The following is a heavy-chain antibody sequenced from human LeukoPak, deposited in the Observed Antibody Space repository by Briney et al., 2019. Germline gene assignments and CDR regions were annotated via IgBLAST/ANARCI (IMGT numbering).Heavy chain of an antibody. D-gene: IGHD1-26*01. V-gene: IGHV1-24*01. CDR2: FDPEDGET. J-gene: IGHJ3*02. CDR1: GYTLTELS. CDR3: ATDLVRDSGSYYGTKAFDI. Sequence: ASVKVSCKVSGYTLTELSMHWVRQAPGKGLEWMGGFDPEDGETIYAQKFQGRVTMTEDTSTDTAYMELSSLRSEDTAVYYCATDLVRDSGSYYGTKAFDIWGQGTMVTVSS.